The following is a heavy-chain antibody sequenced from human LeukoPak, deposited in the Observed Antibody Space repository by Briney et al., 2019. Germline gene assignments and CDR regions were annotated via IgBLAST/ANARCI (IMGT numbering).Heavy chain of an antibody. V-gene: IGHV1-18*01. CDR1: GYTFTSYG. J-gene: IGHJ1*01. CDR3: ASCHCTNGVCYGECEYFQE. CDR2: IGPYTGKT. Sequence: ASVKVSCKASGYTFTSYGISWVRQAPGQGLEWMGWIGPYTGKTIYAQKFQGRVTVTTDTSTTTAYMELRSLRSDDTAVYYCASCHCTNGVCYGECEYFQEWGQGTLVTVSS. D-gene: IGHD2-8*01.